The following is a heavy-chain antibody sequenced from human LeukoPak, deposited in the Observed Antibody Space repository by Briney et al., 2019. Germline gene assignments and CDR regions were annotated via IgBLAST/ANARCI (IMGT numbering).Heavy chain of an antibody. CDR2: IRGKANNYAT. CDR3: TRPSHDTSGRDWYFDL. CDR1: GFTFSDSA. D-gene: IGHD3-22*01. Sequence: GGSLRLSCAASGFTFSDSAIHRVRQASGKGLEWVGRIRGKANNYATAYAASVKGRFTISRDDSKNTAYLQMNSLRTEDTALYYCTRPSHDTSGRDWYFDLWGRGTLVTVSS. J-gene: IGHJ2*01. V-gene: IGHV3-73*01.